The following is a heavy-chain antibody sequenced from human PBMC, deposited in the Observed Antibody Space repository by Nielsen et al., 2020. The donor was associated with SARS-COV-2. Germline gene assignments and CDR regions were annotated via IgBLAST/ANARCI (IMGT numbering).Heavy chain of an antibody. CDR2: ISGSGGGT. CDR3: AKDSFRDYYDSSGPFDY. D-gene: IGHD3-22*01. J-gene: IGHJ4*02. Sequence: GGSLRLSCAASGFIFSSYAMSWVRQAPGKGLEWVSTISGSGGGTYYADSVKGRFSISRDNSKNTLYLQMNSLRAEDTALYYCAKDSFRDYYDSSGPFDYWGQGTLVTVSS. V-gene: IGHV3-23*01. CDR1: GFIFSSYA.